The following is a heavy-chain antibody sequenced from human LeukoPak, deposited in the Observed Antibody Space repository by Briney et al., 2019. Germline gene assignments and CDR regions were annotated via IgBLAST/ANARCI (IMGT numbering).Heavy chain of an antibody. CDR2: INHSGST. Sequence: SETLSLTCAVYGGSFSGYYWSWLRQPPGKGLEWIGEINHSGSTNYNPSLKSRVTISVDTSKNQFSLKLSSVTAADTAVYYCARLPAAINGYFDPWGQGTLVTVSS. V-gene: IGHV4-34*01. J-gene: IGHJ5*02. D-gene: IGHD2-2*01. CDR3: ARLPAAINGYFDP. CDR1: GGSFSGYY.